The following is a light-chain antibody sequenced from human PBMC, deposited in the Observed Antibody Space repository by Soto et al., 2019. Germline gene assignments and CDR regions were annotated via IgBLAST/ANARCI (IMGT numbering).Light chain of an antibody. CDR1: QSVSSN. V-gene: IGKV3-15*01. CDR2: GAS. Sequence: EIVVTQSPATPSVSTGERATLSCRASQSVSSNLAWYQQKPGQAPRLLIYGASSRATGIPVRFSGSGSGTEFTLTISSLQSEDFAVYYCQQYNNWPLTFGQGTRLKI. CDR3: QQYNNWPLT. J-gene: IGKJ5*01.